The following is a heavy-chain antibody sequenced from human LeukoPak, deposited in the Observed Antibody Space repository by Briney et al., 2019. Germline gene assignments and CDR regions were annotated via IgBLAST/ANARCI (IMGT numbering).Heavy chain of an antibody. J-gene: IGHJ3*02. CDR3: ARDWESGYSYGYAFDI. D-gene: IGHD5-18*01. V-gene: IGHV1-69*06. CDR2: IIPIFGTA. CDR1: GGTLSSYA. Sequence: ASVKVSCKASGGTLSSYAIIWVRQAPGQGLEWMGGIIPIFGTANYAQKFQGRVTITADKSTSTAYMELSSLRSEDTAVYYCARDWESGYSYGYAFDIWGQGTMVTVSS.